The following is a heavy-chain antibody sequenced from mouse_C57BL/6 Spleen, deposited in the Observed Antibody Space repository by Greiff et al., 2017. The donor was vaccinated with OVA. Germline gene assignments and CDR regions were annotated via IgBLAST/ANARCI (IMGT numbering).Heavy chain of an antibody. CDR3: TRDREYGSSFYYAMDD. CDR2: ISSGGDYI. CDR1: GFTFSSYA. J-gene: IGHJ4*01. D-gene: IGHD1-1*01. V-gene: IGHV5-9-1*02. Sequence: EVKLMESGEGLVKPGGSLKLSCAASGFTFSSYAMSWVRQTPEKRLEWVAYISSGGDYIYYADTVKGRFTFSRDNARNTLYLQMSSLKSEDTAMYYCTRDREYGSSFYYAMDDWGQGTSVTVSS.